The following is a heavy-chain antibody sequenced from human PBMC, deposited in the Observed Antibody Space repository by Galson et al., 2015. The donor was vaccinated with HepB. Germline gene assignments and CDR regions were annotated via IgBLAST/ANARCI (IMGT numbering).Heavy chain of an antibody. CDR2: ISISSTTI. Sequence: SLRLSCAASGFTFSTYSMNWVRQAPGKGLEWLSYISISSTTIYYTDSVKGRFTISRDNAKNSLYLQMNSLRAEDTAVYYCARSWTLGSEFDYWGQGTLVTVSS. D-gene: IGHD3/OR15-3a*01. V-gene: IGHV3-48*01. J-gene: IGHJ4*02. CDR1: GFTFSTYS. CDR3: ARSWTLGSEFDY.